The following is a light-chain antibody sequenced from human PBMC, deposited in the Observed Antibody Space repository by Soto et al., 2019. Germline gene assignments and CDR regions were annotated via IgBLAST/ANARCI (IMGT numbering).Light chain of an antibody. Sequence: QSVLTQPPSASGTPGQRVTISCSGSNSNIGSNTVNWYQQLPGTAPKLLIYYDNLRPSGVPDRISGSKSGTSASLAISGRRSDDRADYYCGAWDDSLKGRVFGTGTKLPVL. V-gene: IGLV1-44*01. CDR1: NSNIGSNT. J-gene: IGLJ1*01. CDR3: GAWDDSLKGRV. CDR2: YDN.